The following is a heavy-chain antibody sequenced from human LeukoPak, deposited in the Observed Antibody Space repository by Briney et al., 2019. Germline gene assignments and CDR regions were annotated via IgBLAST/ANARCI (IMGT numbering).Heavy chain of an antibody. CDR2: LYDSGNT. V-gene: IGHV4-59*08. CDR3: AKHGGSWTFDY. J-gene: IGHJ4*02. Sequence: SETLSLTCTVSGVSINTYYWSWIRQPPGKGVEWIGYLYDSGNTNYTPSLKSRVTISVDTSKNQFSLKLSSVTAADTAMYYCAKHGGSWTFDYWGQGTLVTVSS. D-gene: IGHD3-16*01. CDR1: GVSINTYY.